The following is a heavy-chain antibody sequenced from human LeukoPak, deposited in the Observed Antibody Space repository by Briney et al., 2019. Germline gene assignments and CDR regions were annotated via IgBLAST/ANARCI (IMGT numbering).Heavy chain of an antibody. J-gene: IGHJ3*02. V-gene: IGHV3-74*01. Sequence: PGGSLRLSCAASGFTFSSYSMHWVRQAPGKGLVWVSRINSDGSGTSYADSVKGRFTISRDNAKNTLYLQMNSLRVEDTAVYYCARDNGISMIRGAVDIWGQGTMVTVSS. CDR2: INSDGSGT. CDR1: GFTFSSYS. CDR3: ARDNGISMIRGAVDI. D-gene: IGHD3-22*01.